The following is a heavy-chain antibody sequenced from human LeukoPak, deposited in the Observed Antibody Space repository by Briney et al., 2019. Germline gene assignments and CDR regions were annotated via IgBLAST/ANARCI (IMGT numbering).Heavy chain of an antibody. J-gene: IGHJ4*02. CDR1: GRSISNYY. D-gene: IGHD3-10*01. Sequence: SQTLSLTCTVSGRSISNYYWSWIRPPPGKGLEWIGYIYYSGSTDYNPSLRSRVTISLDTSKNQFSLILSSVTAADTAMYYCARFLYGSGNDYWGQGTLVSVSS. CDR3: ARFLYGSGNDY. V-gene: IGHV4-59*01. CDR2: IYYSGST.